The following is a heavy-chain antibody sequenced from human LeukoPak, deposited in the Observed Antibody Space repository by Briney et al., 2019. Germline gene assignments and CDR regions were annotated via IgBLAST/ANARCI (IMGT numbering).Heavy chain of an antibody. V-gene: IGHV3-7*03. CDR2: IKKDGSET. J-gene: IGHJ4*02. CDR1: GFTLSTHW. CDR3: AKGRYSGTTYYFDY. Sequence: GGSLRLSCAASGFTLSTHWMSWVRQVPGKGLEWVANIKKDGSETYYVDSVKGRFTISRDNAKNSLYLQMNSLRAEDTAMYYCAKGRYSGTTYYFDYWGQGTLVTVSS. D-gene: IGHD5-12*01.